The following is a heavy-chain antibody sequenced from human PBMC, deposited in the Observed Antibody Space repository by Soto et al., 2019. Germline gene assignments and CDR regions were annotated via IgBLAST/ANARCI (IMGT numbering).Heavy chain of an antibody. V-gene: IGHV4-31*03. J-gene: IGHJ5*02. CDR3: ASSVAVAGDRYWFDP. CDR2: IYYSGST. CDR1: GGSISSGGYY. Sequence: QVQLQESGPGLVKPSQTLSLTCTVSGGSISSGGYYWSWIRQHPGKGLEWIGYIYYSGSTYYNPSLKSRVTISVDTSKNQFSLKLSFVTAADTAVYYCASSVAVAGDRYWFDPWGQGTLVTVSS. D-gene: IGHD6-19*01.